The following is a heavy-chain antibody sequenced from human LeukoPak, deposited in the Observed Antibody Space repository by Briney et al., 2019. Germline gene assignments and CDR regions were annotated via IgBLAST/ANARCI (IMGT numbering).Heavy chain of an antibody. Sequence: ASVKVSCKASGYTFTSYDINWVRQATGQGLEWMGWMNPNSANTGYAQNFQGRVTMTRDTSISTAYMELSRLRSDDTAVYYCARGPTSDYWGQGTLVTVSS. J-gene: IGHJ4*02. CDR2: MNPNSANT. CDR1: GYTFTSYD. V-gene: IGHV1-8*01. CDR3: ARGPTSDY.